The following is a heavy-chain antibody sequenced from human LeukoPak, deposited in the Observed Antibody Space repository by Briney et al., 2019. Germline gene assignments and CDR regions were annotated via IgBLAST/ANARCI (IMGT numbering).Heavy chain of an antibody. CDR1: GGSISTSY. V-gene: IGHV4-59*01. J-gene: IGHJ4*02. CDR3: ARAPILYYFDY. D-gene: IGHD2-15*01. CDR2: VYYSGST. Sequence: PSETLSLTCTVSGGSISTSYWSWIRQPPGKGLEWIGHVYYSGSTSYNPSLKSRVTISLDTSKNQFSLNLSSVTAADTAVYYCARAPILYYFDYWGQGTLVTVSS.